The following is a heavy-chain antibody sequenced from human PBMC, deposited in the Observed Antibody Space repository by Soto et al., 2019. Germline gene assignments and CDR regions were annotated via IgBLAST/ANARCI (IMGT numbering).Heavy chain of an antibody. Sequence: SETLSLTCSVPGGTISGYYWTWIRQPAGKGLEWIGRIYSSGNTKYNPSLQSRVTMSLDTSNNQFSLRLTSVTAADTAVYYCARGQRFSDWFDPWGQGTLVTVSS. D-gene: IGHD3-3*01. J-gene: IGHJ5*02. V-gene: IGHV4-4*07. CDR1: GGTISGYY. CDR3: ARGQRFSDWFDP. CDR2: IYSSGNT.